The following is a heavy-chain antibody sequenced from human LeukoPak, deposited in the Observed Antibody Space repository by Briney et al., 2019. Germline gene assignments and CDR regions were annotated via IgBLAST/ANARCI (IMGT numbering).Heavy chain of an antibody. Sequence: ASVKVSCKASGYTFTSYAMNWVRQAPGQGLEWMGWINTNTGNPTYAQGFTGRFVFSLDTSVSTAYLQISSLKAEDTAVYYCARERATMVRGVIGRLDYWGQGTLVTVSS. CDR2: INTNTGNP. D-gene: IGHD3-10*01. V-gene: IGHV7-4-1*02. CDR1: GYTFTSYA. J-gene: IGHJ4*02. CDR3: ARERATMVRGVIGRLDY.